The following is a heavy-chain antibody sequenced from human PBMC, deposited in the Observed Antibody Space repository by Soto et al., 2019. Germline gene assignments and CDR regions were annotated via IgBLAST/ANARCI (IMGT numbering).Heavy chain of an antibody. Sequence: GXSXKVSFKASGGTXISYAISLVRQAPGQGLEWMGGIIPIFGTANYAQKFQGRVTITADESTSTAYMELSSLRSEETAVYYCARDHRMTTVTTDWFDPWGQGTLVTVSS. D-gene: IGHD4-17*01. V-gene: IGHV1-69*13. CDR3: ARDHRMTTVTTDWFDP. CDR2: IIPIFGTA. CDR1: GGTXISYA. J-gene: IGHJ5*02.